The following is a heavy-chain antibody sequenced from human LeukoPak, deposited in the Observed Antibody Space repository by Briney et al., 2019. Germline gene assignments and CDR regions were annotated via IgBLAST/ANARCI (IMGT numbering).Heavy chain of an antibody. Sequence: GGSLRLSCAASGFTFSSYAMSWVRQAPGKGLEWVSAISGSGGSTYYADSVKGRFTISRDNSKNTLYLQMNRLRAEDTAVYYCAKGDPDIVVVVAATQVDYWGQGTLVTVSS. D-gene: IGHD2-15*01. J-gene: IGHJ4*02. V-gene: IGHV3-23*01. CDR3: AKGDPDIVVVVAATQVDY. CDR2: ISGSGGST. CDR1: GFTFSSYA.